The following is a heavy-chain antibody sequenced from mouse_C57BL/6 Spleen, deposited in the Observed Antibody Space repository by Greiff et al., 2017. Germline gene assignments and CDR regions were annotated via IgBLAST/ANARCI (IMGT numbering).Heavy chain of an antibody. J-gene: IGHJ4*01. D-gene: IGHD2-1*01. CDR1: GYTFTDYY. CDR3: ARSRFGNPYYAMDY. Sequence: EVQLQQSGPVLVKPGASVKMSCKASGYTFTDYYMNWVKQSHGKSLEWIGVINPYNGGTSYNQKFKGKATLTVDKSSSTAYMELNSLTSEDSAVYYCARSRFGNPYYAMDYWGQGTSVTVSS. V-gene: IGHV1-19*01. CDR2: INPYNGGT.